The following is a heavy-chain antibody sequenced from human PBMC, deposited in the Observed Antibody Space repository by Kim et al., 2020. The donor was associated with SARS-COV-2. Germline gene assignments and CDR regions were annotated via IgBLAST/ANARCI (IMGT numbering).Heavy chain of an antibody. CDR3: AKDRWVVRGIIIRGIDT. J-gene: IGHJ5*02. CDR2: IRDNGEVT. CDR1: GFTFNNYA. D-gene: IGHD3-10*02. Sequence: GGSLRLSCTASGFTFNNYAMTWVRQAPGKGLEWVSTIRDNGEVTYYADSVKVRFTISRDNSENTVSLQMNSLRVEDSAMYFCAKDRWVVRGIIIRGIDTWGQGALVTVSS. V-gene: IGHV3-23*01.